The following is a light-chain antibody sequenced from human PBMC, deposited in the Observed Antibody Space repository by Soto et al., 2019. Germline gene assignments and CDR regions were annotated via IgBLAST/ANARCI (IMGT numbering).Light chain of an antibody. CDR2: VAS. CDR1: QSVSSN. V-gene: IGKV3-15*01. J-gene: IGKJ4*01. Sequence: EIVMTQSPVTLSVSPGERATLSCRASQSVSSNLAWYQQKPGQAPRLLIYVASTRATGIPARFSGSGSGTEFTLTISSLQSEDFAVYYCQQYNNWPLTFGGGTKVEIK. CDR3: QQYNNWPLT.